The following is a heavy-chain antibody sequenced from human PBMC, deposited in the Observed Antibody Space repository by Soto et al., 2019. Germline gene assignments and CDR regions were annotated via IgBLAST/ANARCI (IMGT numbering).Heavy chain of an antibody. V-gene: IGHV4-61*01. CDR3: ARLRRDIVVVAALSLDH. D-gene: IGHD2-2*01. CDR1: GGSVSSGSYH. Sequence: PSETLSLTCTVSGGSVSSGSYHWSWIRQPPGKGLEWIGYIYYTGSTNYNPSLKSRVTISVDTSKNQFSLKLSSVTAADTAVYYCARLRRDIVVVAALSLDHWGQGTLVTVSS. CDR2: IYYTGST. J-gene: IGHJ4*02.